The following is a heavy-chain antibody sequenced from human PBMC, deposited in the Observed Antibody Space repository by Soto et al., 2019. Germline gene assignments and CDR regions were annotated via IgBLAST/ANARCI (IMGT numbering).Heavy chain of an antibody. CDR3: STFSSGFYGMDV. V-gene: IGHV4-39*01. Sequence: SETLSLTCTVSGGSISSSSYYWAWIRQPPGKGLEWIGSIFYTGGTYYNPSLKSRITMSADMSKNQFPLNLSSVTAADAAVYYCSTFSSGFYGMDVWGQGTTVTVSS. CDR1: GGSISSSSYY. D-gene: IGHD3-22*01. J-gene: IGHJ6*02. CDR2: IFYTGGT.